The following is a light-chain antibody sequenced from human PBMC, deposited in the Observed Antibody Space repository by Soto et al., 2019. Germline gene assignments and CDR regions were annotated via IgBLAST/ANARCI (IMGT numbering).Light chain of an antibody. J-gene: IGLJ2*01. CDR1: GSDIGGYDY. CDR3: SSFTSSITLV. V-gene: IGLV2-14*03. Sequence: QSVLTQPASVSGSPGQSITISCTGTGSDIGGYDYVSWYQQHPGKAPKLLIYDVTNRPSGVSNRFSGSKSGNTASLTISGLQAEDEADYYCSSFTSSITLVFGGGTKLTVL. CDR2: DVT.